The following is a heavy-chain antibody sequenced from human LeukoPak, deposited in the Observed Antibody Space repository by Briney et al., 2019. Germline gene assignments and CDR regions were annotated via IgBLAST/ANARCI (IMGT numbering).Heavy chain of an antibody. D-gene: IGHD3-10*01. CDR2: ISAYNGNT. CDR1: GYTFTSYG. Sequence: ASVKVSCKASGYTFTSYGISWVQQAPGQGLEWMGWISAYNGNTNYAQKLQGRVTMTTDTSTSTAYMELRSLRSDDTAVYYCAREVLTYYYGSGSAYYFDYWGQGTLVTVSS. V-gene: IGHV1-18*04. J-gene: IGHJ4*02. CDR3: AREVLTYYYGSGSAYYFDY.